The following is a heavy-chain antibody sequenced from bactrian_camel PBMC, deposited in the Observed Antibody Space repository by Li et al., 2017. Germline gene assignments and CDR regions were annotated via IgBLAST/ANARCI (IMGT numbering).Heavy chain of an antibody. D-gene: IGHD6*01. CDR3: ITGTFAV. CDR2: INSDGSST. CDR1: GFLFSNYD. Sequence: VQLVESGGGLVQPGESLRLSCAASGFLFSNYDMNWVRQAPGKGLEWVSAINSDGSSTYYTDSVKGRFTISRDNANNTVYLQMNSLKSEDTALYYCITGTFAVWGQGTQVTVSS. J-gene: IGHJ4*01. V-gene: IGHV3S40*01.